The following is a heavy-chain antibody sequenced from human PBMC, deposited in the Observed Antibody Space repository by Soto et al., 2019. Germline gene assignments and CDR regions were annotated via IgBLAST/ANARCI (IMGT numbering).Heavy chain of an antibody. V-gene: IGHV3-48*03. D-gene: IGHD6-19*01. J-gene: IGHJ3*02. CDR2: ISSSGSTI. CDR3: ARGLGVAVAGLDAFDI. CDR1: GFTFSSYE. Sequence: PGGSLRLSCAASGFTFSSYEMNWVRQAPGKGLEWVSYISSSGSTIYYADSVKGRFTISRDNAKNSLYLQMNSLRAEDTAVYYCARGLGVAVAGLDAFDIWGQGTMVTVS.